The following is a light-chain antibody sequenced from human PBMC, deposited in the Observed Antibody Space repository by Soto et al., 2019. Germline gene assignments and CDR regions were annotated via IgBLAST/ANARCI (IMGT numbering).Light chain of an antibody. CDR3: CSYAGSYTYV. J-gene: IGLJ1*01. CDR2: DVS. V-gene: IGLV2-11*01. Sequence: QSALTKPRSVSGSPEQSVTISCTGTSSDVGGYNYVSWYQQHPGKAPKVMIYDVSKRPSGVPDRFSGSKSGNTASLTISGLQAEDEADYYCCSYAGSYTYVFGTGTKLTVL. CDR1: SSDVGGYNY.